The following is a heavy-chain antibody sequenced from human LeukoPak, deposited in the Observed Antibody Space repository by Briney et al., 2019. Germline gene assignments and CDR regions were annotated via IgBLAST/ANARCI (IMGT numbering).Heavy chain of an antibody. Sequence: PSETLSLTCTVSGGSISSSSYYWGWIRQPPGKGLEWIGTIYYSGSTYYNPTLKSRVIISVDTSKNQFSLKLSSVTAADTAVYYCARDRPDSMSSFDYWGQGTLVTVSS. D-gene: IGHD3-22*01. CDR3: ARDRPDSMSSFDY. J-gene: IGHJ4*02. CDR2: IYYSGST. V-gene: IGHV4-39*07. CDR1: GGSISSSSYY.